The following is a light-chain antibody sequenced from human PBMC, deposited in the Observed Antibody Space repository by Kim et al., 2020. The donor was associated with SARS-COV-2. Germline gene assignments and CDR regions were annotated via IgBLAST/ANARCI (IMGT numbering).Light chain of an antibody. J-gene: IGKJ2*02. Sequence: EIVLTQSPATLSLSPGERATLSCRASQSVSSNLAWFQQKPAQAPRLLISDASTRATGIPARFSGSGSGTDFTLTISSLEPEDFGVYYCGQRFTWPRTFGQGTKLEI. CDR3: GQRFTWPRT. CDR2: DAS. CDR1: QSVSSN. V-gene: IGKV3-11*01.